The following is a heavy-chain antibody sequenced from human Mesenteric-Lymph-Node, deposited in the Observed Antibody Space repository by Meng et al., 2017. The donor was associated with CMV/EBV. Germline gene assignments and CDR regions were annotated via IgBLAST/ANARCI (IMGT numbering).Heavy chain of an antibody. V-gene: IGHV4-4*02. D-gene: IGHD3/OR15-3a*01. J-gene: IGHJ4*02. Sequence: LTCAVSGGSISSSNWWSWVRQPPGKGLEWIGEIFHSGSTNYNPSLKSRVTISVDRSKNHFSLQLSSVTAADTAIYYCSSRWTGYYVYWGQGTLVTVSS. CDR2: IFHSGST. CDR1: GGSISSSNW. CDR3: SSRWTGYYVY.